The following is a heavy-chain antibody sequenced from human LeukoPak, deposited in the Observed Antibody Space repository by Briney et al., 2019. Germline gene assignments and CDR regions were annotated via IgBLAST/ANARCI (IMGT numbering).Heavy chain of an antibody. V-gene: IGHV1-18*01. D-gene: IGHD3-10*01. J-gene: IGHJ4*02. CDR2: ISAYNGNT. Sequence: ASVKVSCKASGHTFTSYGISWVRQAPGQGLEWMGWISAYNGNTNYAQKLQGRVTMTTDTSTSTAYMELRSLRSDDTAVYYCARSGPLWGSGSYYKGAASVYWGQGTLVTVSS. CDR3: ARSGPLWGSGSYYKGAASVY. CDR1: GHTFTSYG.